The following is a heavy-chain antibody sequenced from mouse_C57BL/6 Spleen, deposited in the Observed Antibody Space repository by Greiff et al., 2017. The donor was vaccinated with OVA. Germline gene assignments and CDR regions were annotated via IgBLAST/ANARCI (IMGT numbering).Heavy chain of an antibody. CDR2: ISSGGSYT. CDR3: ARPLDSSGSMDY. V-gene: IGHV5-6*01. Sequence: EVQGVESGGDLVKPGGSLKLSCAASGFTFSSYGMSWVRQTPDKRLEWVATISSGGSYTYYPDSVKGRFTISRDNAKNTLYLQMSSLKSEDTAMYYCARPLDSSGSMDYWGQGTSVTVSS. CDR1: GFTFSSYG. D-gene: IGHD3-2*02. J-gene: IGHJ4*01.